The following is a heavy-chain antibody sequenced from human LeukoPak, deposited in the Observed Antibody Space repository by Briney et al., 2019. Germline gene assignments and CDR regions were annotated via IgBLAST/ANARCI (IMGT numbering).Heavy chain of an antibody. CDR3: ARDSDYYGMDV. V-gene: IGHV4-61*01. J-gene: IGHJ6*02. Sequence: SETLSLTCTVSGGSVSSGSYYWRWIRQPPGKGLEWIGYIYYSGSTNYNPSLKSRVTISVDTSKNQFSLKLSSVTAADTAVYYCARDSDYYGMDVWGQGTTVTVSS. D-gene: IGHD1-26*01. CDR1: GGSVSSGSYY. CDR2: IYYSGST.